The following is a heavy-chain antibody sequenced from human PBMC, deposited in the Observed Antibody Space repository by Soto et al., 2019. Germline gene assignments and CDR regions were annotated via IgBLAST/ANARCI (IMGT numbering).Heavy chain of an antibody. D-gene: IGHD3-22*01. CDR2: IYPGDSDT. J-gene: IGHJ6*02. Sequence: PGESLKISCKGSGYSLTSYWIGWARQMPGKGLEWMGIIYPGDSDTRYSPSFQGQVTISADKSISTAYLQWSSLKASDTAMYYCARAPYYYDSSGWSGGYYYYGMGVWGQGTTVTVSS. CDR3: ARAPYYYDSSGWSGGYYYYGMGV. V-gene: IGHV5-51*01. CDR1: GYSLTSYW.